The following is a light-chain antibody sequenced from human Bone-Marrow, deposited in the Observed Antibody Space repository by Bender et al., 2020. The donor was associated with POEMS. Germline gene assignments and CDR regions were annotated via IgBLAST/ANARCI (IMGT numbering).Light chain of an antibody. CDR3: SAWDDSLSGWV. Sequence: QSVVTQPPPLSEAPRQRVSIPCSGSSSNIGNHGVNWYQQLPGEAPKLLIYYDDLLTPWVSDRFSASKSGTSASLAISELQSEDEALYYCSAWDDSLSGWVFGGGTKLTVL. J-gene: IGLJ3*02. CDR2: YDD. CDR1: SSNIGNHG. V-gene: IGLV1-36*01.